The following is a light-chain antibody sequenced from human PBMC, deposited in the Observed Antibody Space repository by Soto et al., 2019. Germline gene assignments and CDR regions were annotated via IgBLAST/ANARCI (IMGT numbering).Light chain of an antibody. CDR2: GAS. V-gene: IGKV3-20*01. J-gene: IGKJ1*01. CDR3: NQYAQSAWT. Sequence: EIVLTQSPDTLSLSPGEGATLSCRASQSISSSFLAWFQQKPGQAPRLLIYGASSRATGVPDRFSGSGSGTDFALTISRLETEDFAVYYCNQYAQSAWTFGQGTKV. CDR1: QSISSSF.